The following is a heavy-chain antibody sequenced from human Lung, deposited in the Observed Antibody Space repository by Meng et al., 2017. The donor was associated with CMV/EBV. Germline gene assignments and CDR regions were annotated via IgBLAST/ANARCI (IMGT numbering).Heavy chain of an antibody. CDR1: GVSISGFY. J-gene: IGHJ4*02. CDR2: IYINGDT. Sequence: QVHLQESGPGRVKPSETLSLTCSVSGVSISGFYWSWIRQPAGKGLEWIGRIYINGDTNYNPSLKSRVTISKDTSKNQISLRLTSVTAADTAIYYCATGSGDFDHWGRGTLVTVAS. V-gene: IGHV4-4*07. CDR3: ATGSGDFDH. D-gene: IGHD1-26*01.